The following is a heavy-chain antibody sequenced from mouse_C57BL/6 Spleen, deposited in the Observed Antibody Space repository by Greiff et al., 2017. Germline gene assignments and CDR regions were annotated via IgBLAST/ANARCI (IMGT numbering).Heavy chain of an antibody. J-gene: IGHJ3*01. D-gene: IGHD2-2*01. CDR1: GYTFTSYW. V-gene: IGHV1-53*01. CDR2: INPSNGGT. CDR3: ATGSTMVTTGDWFAY. Sequence: QVQLQQPGTELVKPGASVKLSCKASGYTFTSYWMHWVKQRPGQGLEWIGNINPSNGGTNYHEKFKSKATLTVDKSSSTAYMQLSSLTSEDSAVYYCATGSTMVTTGDWFAYWGQGTLLTVSA.